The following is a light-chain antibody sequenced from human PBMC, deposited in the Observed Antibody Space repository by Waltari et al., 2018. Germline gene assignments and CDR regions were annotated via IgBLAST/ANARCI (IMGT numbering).Light chain of an antibody. CDR1: VLANKY. J-gene: IGLJ2*01. CDR2: KDS. V-gene: IGLV3-27*01. Sequence: SYELTQPSSVSVSPGQTARITCSGDVLANKYAHWFQQKPGQAPVMVIYKDSERPSGITGRFSGSSSGTTVTLTIGGAQSDDEADYYCYSAADNNPGLFGGGTKLTVL. CDR3: YSAADNNPGL.